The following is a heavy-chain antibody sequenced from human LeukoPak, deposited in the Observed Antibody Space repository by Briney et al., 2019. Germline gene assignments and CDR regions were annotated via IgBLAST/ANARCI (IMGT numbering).Heavy chain of an antibody. Sequence: SETLSLTCTVSGYSISSGHYWGWIRQPPGKGLEWIGSIYHSGSTYYNPSLKSRVTTSVDTSNNQFSLRLSSVTAADTAVYYCARGSDYYYYYYMDVWGKGTTVTVFS. CDR3: ARGSDYYYYYYMDV. CDR2: IYHSGST. V-gene: IGHV4-38-2*02. CDR1: GYSISSGHY. J-gene: IGHJ6*03.